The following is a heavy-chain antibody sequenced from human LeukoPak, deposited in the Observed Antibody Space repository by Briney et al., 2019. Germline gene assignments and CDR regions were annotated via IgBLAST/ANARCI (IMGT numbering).Heavy chain of an antibody. CDR1: GFILSSDE. V-gene: IGHV3-48*03. J-gene: IGHJ2*01. CDR2: ISGSGHTI. Sequence: GGSLRLSCAASGFILSSDEMNWVRQAPGKGLEWVSYISGSGHTIYYEDSVKGRFTISRDNAKNSLHLQMNSLRDEDTAVYYCARAVRDGYNSWYFDLWGRGTLVTVSS. CDR3: ARAVRDGYNSWYFDL. D-gene: IGHD5-24*01.